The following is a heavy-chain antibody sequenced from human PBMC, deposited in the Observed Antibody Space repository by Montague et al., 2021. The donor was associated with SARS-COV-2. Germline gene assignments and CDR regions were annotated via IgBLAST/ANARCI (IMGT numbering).Heavy chain of an antibody. CDR3: ARVSVGYSGSNTYHYYMDV. V-gene: IGHV4-59*01. J-gene: IGHJ6*03. CDR2: MYYSGRT. Sequence: SETLSLTSTVSGGSISSYYLSWIRQPPGKGLEWIGYMYYSGRTNYNASLKSRVTISVDTSKKEFSLKLSSVTAADTAVYYCARVSVGYSGSNTYHYYMDVWGKGSTVTVS. D-gene: IGHD1-26*01. CDR1: GGSISSYY.